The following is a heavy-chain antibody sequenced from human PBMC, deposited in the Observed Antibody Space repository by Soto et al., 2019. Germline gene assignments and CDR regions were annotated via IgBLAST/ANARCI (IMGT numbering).Heavy chain of an antibody. J-gene: IGHJ6*02. CDR3: AREVPRYCSSTICIMGADYYYSMDV. D-gene: IGHD2-2*01. V-gene: IGHV6-1*01. Sequence: SQTLSLTCAISGDSVSSNSAAWNWIRQSPSRGLEWLGRTYYRSKWYSDYAVSVKSRITINPDTSKNQFSLQLNSVTPEDTAVYYCAREVPRYCSSTICIMGADYYYSMDVWGQGTMVTVFS. CDR1: GDSVSSNSAA. CDR2: TYYRSKWYS.